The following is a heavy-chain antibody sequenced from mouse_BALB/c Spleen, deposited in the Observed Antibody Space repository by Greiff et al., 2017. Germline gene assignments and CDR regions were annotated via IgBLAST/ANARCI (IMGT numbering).Heavy chain of an antibody. CDR2: INPYNGAT. Sequence: VHVKQSGPELVKPGASVKTSCKASGYSFTGYYMHWVKQSHVKSLEWIGRINPYNGATSYTQNFKDKASLTVDKSSSTAYMELHSLTSEDSAVYYCASPPPTMDYFDYWGQGTTLTVSS. CDR3: ASPPPTMDYFDY. V-gene: IGHV1-31*01. D-gene: IGHD2-10*01. J-gene: IGHJ2*01. CDR1: GYSFTGYY.